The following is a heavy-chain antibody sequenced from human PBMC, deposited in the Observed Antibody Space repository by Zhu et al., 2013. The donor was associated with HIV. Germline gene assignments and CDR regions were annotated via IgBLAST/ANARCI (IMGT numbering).Heavy chain of an antibody. Sequence: QVQLVQSGTEMKKPGSSVKVSCRASGGTFSSHSFTWVRQAPGQGLEWVGGITPVFHTTKYAQKFQGRVTITAVESTRTSYMEMSSLTSEDTAVYYCARDDYSGRFRNNYYFKSWGQGTLVTVSS. CDR3: ARDDYSGRFRNNYYFKS. CDR1: GGTFSSHS. D-gene: IGHD1-26*01. J-gene: IGHJ4*02. CDR2: ITPVFHTT. V-gene: IGHV1-69*01.